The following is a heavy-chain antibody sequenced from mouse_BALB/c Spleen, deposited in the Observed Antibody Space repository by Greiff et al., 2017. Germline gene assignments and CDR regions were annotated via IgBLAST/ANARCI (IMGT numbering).Heavy chain of an antibody. CDR2: INPSNGRT. J-gene: IGHJ1*01. CDR3: ARGSNFDV. CDR1: GYTSSSYW. Sequence: QVQLQQPGAELVKPGASVKLSCKASGYTSSSYWMHWVKQRPGQGLEWIGEINPSNGRTNYNEKFKSKATLTVDKSSSTAYMQLSSLTSEDSAVYYCARGSNFDVWGAGTTVTVSS. V-gene: IGHV1S81*02. D-gene: IGHD1-1*01.